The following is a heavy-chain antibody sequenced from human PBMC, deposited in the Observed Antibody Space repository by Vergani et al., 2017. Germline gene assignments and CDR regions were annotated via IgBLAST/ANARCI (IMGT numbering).Heavy chain of an antibody. J-gene: IGHJ3*02. Sequence: QLQLQESGPGLVKPSETLSLTCTVSGGSTGSSSYYWGWIRQPPGRGLEWIGSLYYSGSTYYNPSLKSRVPISLDTSKNQFSRKLSAVTAADPAVYYCARRSVSGGAFDIWGQGTMVTVSS. D-gene: IGHD3-16*01. CDR1: GGSTGSSSYY. CDR2: LYYSGST. CDR3: ARRSVSGGAFDI. V-gene: IGHV4-39*01.